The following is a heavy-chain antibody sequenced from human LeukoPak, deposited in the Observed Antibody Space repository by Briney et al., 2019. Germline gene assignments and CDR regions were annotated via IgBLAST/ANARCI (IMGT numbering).Heavy chain of an antibody. Sequence: PSETLSLTCTFSGGSIRSSSYYWGWIPQPPGKGLEWIGNIYYSGNVYYNPSLKSRVTISVDTSKNQFSLKLSSVTAADTAVYYCARGPGPGILAAGIKNWFDPWGRGTLVTVSS. D-gene: IGHD6-13*01. J-gene: IGHJ5*02. V-gene: IGHV4-39*07. CDR1: GGSIRSSSYY. CDR3: ARGPGPGILAAGIKNWFDP. CDR2: IYYSGNV.